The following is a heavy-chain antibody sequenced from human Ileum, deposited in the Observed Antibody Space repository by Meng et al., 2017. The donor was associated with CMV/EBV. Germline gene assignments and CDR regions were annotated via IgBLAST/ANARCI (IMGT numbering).Heavy chain of an antibody. J-gene: IGHJ4*02. V-gene: IGHV3-48*03. CDR3: AGGGWTAYALKDFDY. Sequence: GGSLRLSCAASGFTFGSYEMNWVRQTPGKGLEWVSYFDVSGTTIYYADSVKGRFTISRDNVKSIVFLQMESLRDDDAGVYYCAGGGWTAYALKDFDYWGQGVLVTVSS. CDR1: GFTFGSYE. D-gene: IGHD3/OR15-3a*01. CDR2: FDVSGTTI.